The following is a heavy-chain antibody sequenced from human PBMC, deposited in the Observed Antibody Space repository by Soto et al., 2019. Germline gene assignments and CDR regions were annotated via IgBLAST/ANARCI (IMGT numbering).Heavy chain of an antibody. CDR2: IYPGDSDT. D-gene: IGHD2-8*01. V-gene: IGHV5-51*01. CDR1: GYSFTSYW. J-gene: IGHJ5*02. Sequence: GESLKISCTGVGYSFTSYWIGWVRQMPGKGLEWMGIIYPGDSDTRYSPSFQGQVTISADKSITTAYLQWSSLKASDTAMYYCARGYCTTTVCDPWFDPWGQGTLVTVSS. CDR3: ARGYCTTTVCDPWFDP.